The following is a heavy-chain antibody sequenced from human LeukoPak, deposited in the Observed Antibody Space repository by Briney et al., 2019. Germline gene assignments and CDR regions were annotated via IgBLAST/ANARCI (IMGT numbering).Heavy chain of an antibody. CDR2: IKQDGSEK. Sequence: GGSLRLSCAASGFTFSSYWMSWVRQAPGKGLEWVANIKQDGSEKYYVDSVKGRFTISRDNSKSTLYLQMNSLRTEDTGVYYCAKGPKGLFGTTARFDSWGQGTLVTVSS. CDR1: GFTFSSYW. V-gene: IGHV3-7*01. J-gene: IGHJ4*02. D-gene: IGHD3-10*02. CDR3: AKGPKGLFGTTARFDS.